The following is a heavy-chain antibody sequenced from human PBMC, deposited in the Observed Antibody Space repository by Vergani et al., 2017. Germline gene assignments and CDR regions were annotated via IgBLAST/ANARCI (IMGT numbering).Heavy chain of an antibody. J-gene: IGHJ4*02. CDR1: GFTFDDYA. Sequence: EVQLVESGGGLVQPGRSLRLSCAASGFTFDDYAMHWVRQAPGKGLEWVSGISWNSGSIGYADSVKGRFTISRDNAKNSLYLQMNSLGAEDTALYYCARTIAVSPPYYFDYWGQGTLVTVSS. V-gene: IGHV3-9*01. D-gene: IGHD1-14*01. CDR3: ARTIAVSPPYYFDY. CDR2: ISWNSGSI.